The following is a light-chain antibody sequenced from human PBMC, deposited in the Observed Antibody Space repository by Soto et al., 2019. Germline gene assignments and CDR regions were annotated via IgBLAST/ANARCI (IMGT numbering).Light chain of an antibody. V-gene: IGKV3-11*01. J-gene: IGKJ3*01. Sequence: EIVLTPSPATLSLSPGESATLSCRASQSVSSYLAWYHQKPGQAPRLLISDAANRATGIPARFSGSGSGTDVTLTSSSQGPEDLAVTGWLQRSEPGGPITFGPGTKVDI. CDR2: DAA. CDR3: LQRSEPGGPIT. CDR1: QSVSSY.